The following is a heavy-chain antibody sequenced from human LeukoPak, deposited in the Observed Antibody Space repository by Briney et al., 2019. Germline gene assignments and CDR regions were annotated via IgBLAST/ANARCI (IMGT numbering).Heavy chain of an antibody. CDR2: IYSGGST. Sequence: GGSLRLSCAASGFTVSNNYMSWVRQAPGKGLEWVSVIYSGGSTYYADSVKGRFTISRDNSKNTLYLQMNSLRAEDTAVYYCARGEVGATLTDYWGQGTLVTASS. D-gene: IGHD1-26*01. V-gene: IGHV3-66*01. CDR3: ARGEVGATLTDY. J-gene: IGHJ4*02. CDR1: GFTVSNNY.